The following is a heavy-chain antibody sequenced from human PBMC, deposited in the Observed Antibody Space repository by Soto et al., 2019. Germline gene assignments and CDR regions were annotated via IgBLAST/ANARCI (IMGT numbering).Heavy chain of an antibody. CDR1: GFNIRSYA. CDR2: IRDRGDTT. V-gene: IGHV3-23*01. D-gene: IGHD1-1*01. CDR3: AKDKPGTTSFDY. J-gene: IGHJ4*02. Sequence: EVQLLESGGGLVQPGGSLRLSCAASGFNIRSYAMYWVRQAPGKGLEWVSGIRDRGDTTHYADSVKGRFTISRDTSTNTLYLQLNPLRADDTAVYYCAKDKPGTTSFDYWGQGTLVTVTS.